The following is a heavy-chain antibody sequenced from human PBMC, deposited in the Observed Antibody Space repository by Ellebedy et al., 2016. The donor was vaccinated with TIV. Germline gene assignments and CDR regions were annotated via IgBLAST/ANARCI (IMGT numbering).Heavy chain of an antibody. Sequence: GESLKISCAASGFTFSSYAMSWVRQAPGKGLEWVSAISGSGGSTYYADSVKGRFTISRDNSKNTLYLQMNSLRAEDTAVYYCAREDIYDSSGYHAFDIWGLGTMVTVSS. D-gene: IGHD3-22*01. CDR2: ISGSGGST. CDR1: GFTFSSYA. J-gene: IGHJ3*02. V-gene: IGHV3-23*01. CDR3: AREDIYDSSGYHAFDI.